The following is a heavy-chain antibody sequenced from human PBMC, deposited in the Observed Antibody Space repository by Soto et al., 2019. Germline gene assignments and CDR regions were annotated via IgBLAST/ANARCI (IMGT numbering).Heavy chain of an antibody. J-gene: IGHJ4*02. Sequence: GGSLRLSCAASGFTFNRHPLHWVRQAPGKGLEWVAVISHDGNNKYYADSVKGRFTISRDNSMNMLYLQMHGLRTEDTAIFYCARASGHIYATLHGPFDHWGEGALVTVAS. CDR1: GFTFNRHP. V-gene: IGHV3-30-3*01. CDR3: ARASGHIYATLHGPFDH. D-gene: IGHD2-8*01. CDR2: ISHDGNNK.